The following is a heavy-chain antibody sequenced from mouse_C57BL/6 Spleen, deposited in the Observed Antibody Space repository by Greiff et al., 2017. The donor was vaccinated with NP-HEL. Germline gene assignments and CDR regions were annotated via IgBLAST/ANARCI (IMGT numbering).Heavy chain of an antibody. Sequence: EVKLQESGPGLVKPSQSLSLTCSVTGYSITSGYYWNWIRQFPGNKLEWMGYISYDGSNNYNPSLKNRISITRDTSKNQFFLKLNSVTTEDTATYYCARAYDYDGYFDVWGTGTTVTVSS. CDR2: ISYDGSN. D-gene: IGHD2-4*01. V-gene: IGHV3-6*01. CDR3: ARAYDYDGYFDV. CDR1: GYSITSGYY. J-gene: IGHJ1*03.